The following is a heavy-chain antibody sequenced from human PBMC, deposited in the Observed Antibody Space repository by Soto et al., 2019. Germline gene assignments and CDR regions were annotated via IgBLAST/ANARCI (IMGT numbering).Heavy chain of an antibody. CDR3: ARLAGDFWSGSNWFDP. J-gene: IGHJ5*02. V-gene: IGHV4-59*12. CDR1: GGSISSYY. CDR2: IYYSGST. D-gene: IGHD3-3*01. Sequence: PSETLSLTCTVSGGSISSYYWSWIRQPPGKGLEWIGYIYYSGSTNYDPSLKSRVTMSVDTSKNQFSLKLSSVTAADTAVYYCARLAGDFWSGSNWFDPWGQGTLVTVSS.